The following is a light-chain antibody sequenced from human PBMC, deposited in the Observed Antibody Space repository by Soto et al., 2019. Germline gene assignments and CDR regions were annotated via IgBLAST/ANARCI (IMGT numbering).Light chain of an antibody. CDR3: QQSHSTPWT. J-gene: IGKJ1*01. Sequence: DIQMTQSPSSLSASVGDRVTITCRASQTITTYLNWYQQKPGKAPQLLIYGASSLQSGVPSRVTGSGFVTEFTLTISSLQPEDFATYHCQQSHSTPWTFGQGTNVDIK. V-gene: IGKV1-39*01. CDR2: GAS. CDR1: QTITTY.